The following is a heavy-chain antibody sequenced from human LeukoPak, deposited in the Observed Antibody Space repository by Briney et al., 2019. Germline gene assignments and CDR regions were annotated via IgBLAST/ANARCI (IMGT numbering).Heavy chain of an antibody. Sequence: GWSLRLSCAASGFTFSSYGMHWVRQAPGKGLEGVAVISYDGSNKYYADSVKGRFTISRDNPKNTLYLQMNSLRAEDTAVYYCARGLHPEGYSYGYFDSWGQGTLVTVFS. D-gene: IGHD5-18*01. V-gene: IGHV3-30*03. J-gene: IGHJ4*02. CDR3: ARGLHPEGYSYGYFDS. CDR1: GFTFSSYG. CDR2: ISYDGSNK.